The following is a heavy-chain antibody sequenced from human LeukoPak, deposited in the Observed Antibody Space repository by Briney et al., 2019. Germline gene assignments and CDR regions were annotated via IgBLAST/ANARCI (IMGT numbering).Heavy chain of an antibody. V-gene: IGHV1-3*04. CDR3: ARDRARADF. CDR2: INTGNGNT. J-gene: IGHJ4*02. D-gene: IGHD3-3*01. CDR1: GYIFTSYP. Sequence: ASVKVSCKASGYIFTSYPIHWVRQAPGQRLEWMGWINTGNGNTKYSQRFEGRVTVTTDTSAAAAYMELSSLRSEDTAVYYCARDRARADFWGQEPLVTVPS.